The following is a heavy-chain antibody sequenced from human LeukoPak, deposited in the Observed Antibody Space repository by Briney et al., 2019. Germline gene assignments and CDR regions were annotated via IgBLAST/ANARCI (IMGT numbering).Heavy chain of an antibody. Sequence: SETLSLTCTVSGGSISSGGYYWSWIRQPPGKGLEWIGYIYHSGSTYYNPSLKSRVTISVDRSKNQFSLKLSSVTAADTAVYYCARERRRELYGSGSQYYFDYWGQGTLVTVSS. V-gene: IGHV4-30-2*01. J-gene: IGHJ4*02. CDR2: IYHSGST. D-gene: IGHD3-10*01. CDR3: ARERRRELYGSGSQYYFDY. CDR1: GGSISSGGYY.